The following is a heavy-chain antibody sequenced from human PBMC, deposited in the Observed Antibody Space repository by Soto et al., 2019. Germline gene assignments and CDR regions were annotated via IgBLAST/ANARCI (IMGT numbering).Heavy chain of an antibody. D-gene: IGHD5-18*01. Sequence: XGTLSLTCAVSGYSISSGYYWCCIRQPPGKGLEWIGSIYHSGSTYYNPSLKSRVTISVDTSKNQFSLKLSSVTAADTAVYYCARDSSRGYSYGFDPWGQGTLVTVSS. CDR2: IYHSGST. V-gene: IGHV4-38-2*02. CDR3: ARDSSRGYSYGFDP. J-gene: IGHJ5*02. CDR1: GYSISSGYY.